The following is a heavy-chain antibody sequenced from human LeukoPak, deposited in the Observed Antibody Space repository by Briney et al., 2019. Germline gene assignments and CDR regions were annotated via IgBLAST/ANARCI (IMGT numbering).Heavy chain of an antibody. J-gene: IGHJ4*02. CDR3: ARDGR. Sequence: PSETLSLTCAVYGGSFSDYHWSWIRQPPGKGLEWIGEVNHSGSTKYNPSLKSRVTISLDTSKNQFSLRLNSMTAADTAVYYCARDGRWGQGTLVTVSS. V-gene: IGHV4-34*01. CDR1: GGSFSDYH. CDR2: VNHSGST.